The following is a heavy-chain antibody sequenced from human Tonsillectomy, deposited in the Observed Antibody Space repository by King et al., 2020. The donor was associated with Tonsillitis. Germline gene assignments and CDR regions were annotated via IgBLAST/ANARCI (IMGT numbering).Heavy chain of an antibody. CDR2: IIPIFGST. D-gene: IGHD3-3*01. Sequence: VQLVESGAEVKKPGSSVKVSCKFSGGTFTTYAISWVRQAPGQGLEWMGGIIPIFGSTHYAQTFRNRVTITADRSTSTVYMELSSLRSDDTAVYYCARAHYDFWSVYLWGQGTMVTVSS. J-gene: IGHJ3*01. V-gene: IGHV1-69*06. CDR1: GGTFTTYA. CDR3: ARAHYDFWSVYL.